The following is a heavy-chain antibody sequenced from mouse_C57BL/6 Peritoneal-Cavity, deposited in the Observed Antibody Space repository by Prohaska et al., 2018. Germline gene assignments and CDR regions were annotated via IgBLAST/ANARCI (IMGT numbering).Heavy chain of an antibody. CDR2: ISDGGSYT. CDR3: ARDPYYYGSSYYAMDY. V-gene: IGHV5-4*01. D-gene: IGHD1-1*01. Sequence: EVQLVESGGGLVKPGGSLKLSCAASGFTFSSYAMSWVRQTPEKRLEWVATISDGGSYTYYPDNVKGRFTIYRDNAKNNLYLQMSHLKSEDTAMYYCARDPYYYGSSYYAMDYWGQGTSVTVSS. CDR1: GFTFSSYA. J-gene: IGHJ4*01.